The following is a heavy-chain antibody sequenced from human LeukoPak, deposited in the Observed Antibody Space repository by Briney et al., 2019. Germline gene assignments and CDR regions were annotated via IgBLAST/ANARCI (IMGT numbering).Heavy chain of an antibody. D-gene: IGHD3-22*01. V-gene: IGHV3-53*01. CDR3: ARDSSGHYDAYFGY. CDR2: IYSGGST. CDR1: GFTVRNNY. J-gene: IGHJ4*02. Sequence: GGSLRLSCAASGFTVRNNYMSWVRQAPGKGLGWVSIIYSGGSTYYAKAVKGRFTISRDNSKNTLYLQMNSLRAEDTAVYYCARDSSGHYDAYFGYWGQGTLVTVSS.